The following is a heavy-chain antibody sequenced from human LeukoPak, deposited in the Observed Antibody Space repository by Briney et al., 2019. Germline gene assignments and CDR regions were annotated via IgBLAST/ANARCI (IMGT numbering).Heavy chain of an antibody. D-gene: IGHD2-15*01. CDR3: VRDRQHCSGGNCYSEDLPDS. V-gene: IGHV4-39*07. CDR2: IDYSGST. J-gene: IGHJ4*02. Sequence: SETLSLTCTVSGGSISSYYWSWIRQSQGKGLEWIGSIDYSGSTDYNPSLKSRVTISVDTSKKQFYLKLNSVTAADTAVYYCVRDRQHCSGGNCYSEDLPDSWGQGTLVIVSS. CDR1: GGSISSYY.